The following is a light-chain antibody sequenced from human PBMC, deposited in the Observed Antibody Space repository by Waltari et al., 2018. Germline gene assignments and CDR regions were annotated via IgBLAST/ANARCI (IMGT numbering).Light chain of an antibody. J-gene: IGLJ3*02. CDR2: EVS. CDR3: SSHAGSNIPVV. CDR1: STALGCDSY. Sequence: SALTQPPSASASLGQSIPISCPGTSTALGCDSYASWHQQHPGKAPQGIISEVSKRPSGVPDRFSGSKSGNTASLTISGLQAEDEADYYCSSHAGSNIPVVFGGGTKVTVL. V-gene: IGLV2-8*01.